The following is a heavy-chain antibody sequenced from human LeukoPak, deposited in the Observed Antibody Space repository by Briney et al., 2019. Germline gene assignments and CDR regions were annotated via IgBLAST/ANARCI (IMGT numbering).Heavy chain of an antibody. Sequence: GGSLRLSCAASGFTFSSYGMHWVRQAPGKGLEWVAVISYDGSNKYYADSVKGRFTISRDNSKNTLYLQMNSLRAEDTAVYYCAKGGIAAAGTIYYYYGMDVWGQGTTVTVSS. V-gene: IGHV3-30*18. CDR3: AKGGIAAAGTIYYYYGMDV. J-gene: IGHJ6*02. CDR1: GFTFSSYG. CDR2: ISYDGSNK. D-gene: IGHD6-13*01.